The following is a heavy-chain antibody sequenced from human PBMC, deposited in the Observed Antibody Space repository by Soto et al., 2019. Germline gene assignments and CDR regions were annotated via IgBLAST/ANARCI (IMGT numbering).Heavy chain of an antibody. D-gene: IGHD3-22*01. V-gene: IGHV4-59*01. CDR1: GGSISSYY. J-gene: IGHJ4*02. Sequence: SETLSLTCTVSGGSISSYYWSWIRQPPGKGLEWIGDIYYSGSTNYNPSLKSRVTISVDTSKNQFSLKLSSVTAADTAVYYCASGTIDYYDSSGYYQFDYWGQGTLVTVSS. CDR2: IYYSGST. CDR3: ASGTIDYYDSSGYYQFDY.